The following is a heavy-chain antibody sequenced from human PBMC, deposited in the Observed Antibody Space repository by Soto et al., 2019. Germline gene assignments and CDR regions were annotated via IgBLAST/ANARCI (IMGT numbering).Heavy chain of an antibody. Sequence: SETLSLTCTVSGGSISSYYWSWIRQPPGKGLEWIGYIYYSGSTNYNPSLKSRVTISVDTSKNQFSLKLSSVTAADTAVYYCAGFLTGYYYFDYWGQGALVTVSS. CDR3: AGFLTGYYYFDY. J-gene: IGHJ4*02. V-gene: IGHV4-59*01. CDR1: GGSISSYY. CDR2: IYYSGST. D-gene: IGHD3-9*01.